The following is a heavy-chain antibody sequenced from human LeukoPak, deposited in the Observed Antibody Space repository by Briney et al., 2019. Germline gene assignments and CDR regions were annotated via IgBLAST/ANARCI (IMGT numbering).Heavy chain of an antibody. Sequence: ASVKVSCKASGYTFTSYFIHWVRQAPGQGPEWMGIINPSDGITNYAQKFQGRVTMTRDTSTSTVYMELSSLRSEDTAVYYCAREFAGGLFDYWGQGTLVTVSS. V-gene: IGHV1-46*01. CDR2: INPSDGIT. D-gene: IGHD1-1*01. CDR1: GYTFTSYF. J-gene: IGHJ4*02. CDR3: AREFAGGLFDY.